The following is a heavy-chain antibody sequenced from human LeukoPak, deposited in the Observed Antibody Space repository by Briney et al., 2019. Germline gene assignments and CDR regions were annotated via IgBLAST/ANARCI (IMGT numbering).Heavy chain of an antibody. CDR1: GGTFSSYA. J-gene: IGHJ4*02. CDR2: IIPIFGTA. Sequence: SVKVSCKASGGTFSSYAISWVRQAPGQGLEWMGGIIPIFGTANYAQKFQGRVTITADESTSTAYMELSSLRAEDTAVYYCALGLRFLEWLLPFDYWGQGTLVTVSS. D-gene: IGHD3-3*01. CDR3: ALGLRFLEWLLPFDY. V-gene: IGHV1-69*01.